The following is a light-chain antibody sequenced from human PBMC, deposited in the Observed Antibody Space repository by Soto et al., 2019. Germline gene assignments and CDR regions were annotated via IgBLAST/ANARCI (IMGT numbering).Light chain of an antibody. J-gene: IGLJ1*01. CDR3: SSYTSSSLYV. Sequence: ALTQPASVSGSPGQSITISCTGTSSDVGGYNSVSWYQQHPGKAPKLMIYEVSNRPSGVSNRFSGSKSGNTASLTISGLQAEDEADYYCSSYTSSSLYVFGTGTKVTVL. CDR2: EVS. V-gene: IGLV2-14*01. CDR1: SSDVGGYNS.